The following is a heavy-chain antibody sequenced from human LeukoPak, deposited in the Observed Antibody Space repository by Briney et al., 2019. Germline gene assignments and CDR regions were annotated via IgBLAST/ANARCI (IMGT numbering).Heavy chain of an antibody. CDR3: ARVVEMATISLLPFDY. D-gene: IGHD5-24*01. J-gene: IGHJ4*02. V-gene: IGHV3-21*01. Sequence: GGSLRLSCAASGFTFSSYSMNWVRQAPGKGLEWVSSISSSSSYIYYADSVKGRFTISRDNAKNPLYLQMNSLRAEDTAVYYCARVVEMATISLLPFDYWGQGTLVTVSS. CDR2: ISSSSSYI. CDR1: GFTFSSYS.